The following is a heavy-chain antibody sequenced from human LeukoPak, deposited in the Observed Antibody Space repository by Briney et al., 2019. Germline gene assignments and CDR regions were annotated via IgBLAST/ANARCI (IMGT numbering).Heavy chain of an antibody. D-gene: IGHD3-16*02. J-gene: IGHJ4*02. CDR1: GGSFSVYY. CDR2: INHSGST. V-gene: IGHV4-34*01. CDR3: ARKERRPGWGSYRPSYFDY. Sequence: PSETLSLTCAVYGGSFSVYYWSSIRQPPGKGVEWIGEINHSGSTNYNPSLKSRGTISVDASKNQFSLKLIRVTGAHRPVYYCARKERRPGWGSYRPSYFDYWGQGTLVTVSS.